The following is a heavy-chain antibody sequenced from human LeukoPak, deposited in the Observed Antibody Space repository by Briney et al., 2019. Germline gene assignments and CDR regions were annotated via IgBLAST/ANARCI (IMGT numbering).Heavy chain of an antibody. D-gene: IGHD3-10*01. J-gene: IGHJ5*02. CDR3: VRSPQLDP. CDR1: GGSISSYY. Sequence: SETLSLTCTASGGSISSYYWSWVRQPPGKGLEWIGYIQNSVTSYTDNPSLQSRVTISVDTSKNQFSLQVTSVTAADTAVYYCVRSPQLDPWGPGILVTVSS. CDR2: IQNSVTSY. V-gene: IGHV4-59*03.